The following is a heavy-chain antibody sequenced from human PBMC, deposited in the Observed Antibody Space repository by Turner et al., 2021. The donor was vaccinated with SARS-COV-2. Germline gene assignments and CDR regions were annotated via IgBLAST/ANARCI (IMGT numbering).Heavy chain of an antibody. CDR2: ISSSSSYI. Sequence: EVRLVESGGGLVKPGGSLRLSCAASGFTFSSYSMNWVRQAPGKGLEWVSSISSSSSYIYFADSVKGRFTISRDNAKNSLYLQMNSLRAEDTAVYYCARARWHYYDSSGYYPDAFDIWGQGTMVTVSS. J-gene: IGHJ3*02. D-gene: IGHD3-22*01. CDR3: ARARWHYYDSSGYYPDAFDI. CDR1: GFTFSSYS. V-gene: IGHV3-21*01.